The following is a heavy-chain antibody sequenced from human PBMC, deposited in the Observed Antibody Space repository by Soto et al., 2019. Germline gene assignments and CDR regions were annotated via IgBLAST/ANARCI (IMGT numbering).Heavy chain of an antibody. V-gene: IGHV3-11*05. Sequence: GGSLRLSCAASGFTFSDYYMSWIRQAPGKGLEWVSYISSSSSYTNYADSVKGRFTISRDNAKNSLYLQMNSLRAEDTAVYYCASDNYYDTSGTAPWGQGTLVTVSS. CDR1: GFTFSDYY. J-gene: IGHJ4*02. CDR2: ISSSSSYT. D-gene: IGHD3-22*01. CDR3: ASDNYYDTSGTAP.